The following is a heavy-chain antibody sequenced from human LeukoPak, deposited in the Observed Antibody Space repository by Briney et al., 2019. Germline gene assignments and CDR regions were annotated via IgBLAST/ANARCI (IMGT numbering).Heavy chain of an antibody. Sequence: GRSLRLSCAASGFTFDDYAMHWVRQAPGKGLEWVSGIRWNSGSIGYADSVKGRFTISRDNAKNSLYLQMNSLRAEDMALYYCAKDNYLRGYSYGYFDYWGQGTLVTVSS. J-gene: IGHJ4*02. D-gene: IGHD5-18*01. CDR3: AKDNYLRGYSYGYFDY. V-gene: IGHV3-9*03. CDR1: GFTFDDYA. CDR2: IRWNSGSI.